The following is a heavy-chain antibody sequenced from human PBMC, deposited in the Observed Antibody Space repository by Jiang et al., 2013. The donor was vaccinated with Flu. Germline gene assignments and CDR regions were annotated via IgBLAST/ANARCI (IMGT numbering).Heavy chain of an antibody. CDR2: IYYSGST. V-gene: IGHV4-59*01. D-gene: IGHD3-22*01. CDR1: GGSISSYY. Sequence: TLSLTCTVSGGSISSYYWSWIRQPPGKGLEWIGYIYYSGSTNYNPSLKSRVTISVDTSKNQFSLKLSSVTAADTAVYYCARGKDDSSGYPPLFYAFGIWGQGTMVTVSS. CDR3: ARGKDDSSGYPPLFYAFGI. J-gene: IGHJ3*02.